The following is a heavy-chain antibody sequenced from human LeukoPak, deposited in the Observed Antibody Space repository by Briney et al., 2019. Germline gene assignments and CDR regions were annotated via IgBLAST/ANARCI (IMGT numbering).Heavy chain of an antibody. Sequence: KASETLSLTCAVYGGSFSGYYWSWIRQPPGKGLEWIGEINHSGSTNYNPSLKSRVTIPVDTSKNQFSLKLSSVTAADTAVYYCARRSITMVRGVILWDYWGQGTLVTVSS. CDR2: INHSGST. D-gene: IGHD3-10*01. CDR3: ARRSITMVRGVILWDY. CDR1: GGSFSGYY. V-gene: IGHV4-34*01. J-gene: IGHJ4*02.